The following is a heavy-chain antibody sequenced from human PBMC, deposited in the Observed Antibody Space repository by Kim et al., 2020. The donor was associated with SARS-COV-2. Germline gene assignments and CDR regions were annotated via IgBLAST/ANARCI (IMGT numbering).Heavy chain of an antibody. V-gene: IGHV3-30*04. CDR2: ISCDGSSK. D-gene: IGHD1-26*01. Sequence: GGSLRLSCAASGFTFSSYAMHWVRQAPGKGLEWVAVISCDGSSKYYADSVKGRFTISRDNSKNTLYLQMNSLRAEDTAVYYCARARGRGYYATLDYWGQGTLVTVSS. CDR3: ARARGRGYYATLDY. J-gene: IGHJ4*02. CDR1: GFTFSSYA.